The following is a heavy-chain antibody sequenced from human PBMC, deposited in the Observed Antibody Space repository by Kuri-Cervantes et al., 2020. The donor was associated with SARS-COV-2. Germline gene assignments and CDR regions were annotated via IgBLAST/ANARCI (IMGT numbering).Heavy chain of an antibody. Sequence: SETLSLTFTVSGGSISSYYWSWIRQPPGKGLEWIGYIYYSGSTNYNPSLKSRVTISVDTSKNQFSLKLSSVTAAATAVYYWAGIQGPSSYYGMDAWGQGTTVTVSS. CDR2: IYYSGST. V-gene: IGHV4-59*01. D-gene: IGHD5-18*01. CDR1: GGSISSYY. J-gene: IGHJ6*02. CDR3: AGIQGPSSYYGMDA.